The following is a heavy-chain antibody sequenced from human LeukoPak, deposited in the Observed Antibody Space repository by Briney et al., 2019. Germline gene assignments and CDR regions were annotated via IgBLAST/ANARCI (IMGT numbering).Heavy chain of an antibody. CDR2: IRSKAYGGTI. J-gene: IGHJ6*02. CDR3: TRGPIQLWIHNAMDV. D-gene: IGHD5-18*01. CDR1: GFTFGDYA. V-gene: IGHV3-49*04. Sequence: GGSLRLSCTTSGFTFGDYAMSWVRQAPGKGLEWVGFIRSKAYGGTIEYAASVKGRFTISRDDSKSIAYLQMNSLKIEDTALYYCTRGPIQLWIHNAMDVWGQGTSVTVSS.